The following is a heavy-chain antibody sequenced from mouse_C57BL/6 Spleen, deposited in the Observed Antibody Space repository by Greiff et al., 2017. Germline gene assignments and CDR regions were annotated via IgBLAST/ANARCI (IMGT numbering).Heavy chain of an antibody. CDR3: SRGELLRSDYFDY. V-gene: IGHV1-64*01. Sequence: QVQLQQPGAELVKPGASVKLSCKASGYTFTSYWMNWVKQRPGQGLEWIGMIHPNSGSTNYNEKFKSKATLTVDKSSITAYMQLSSLTSEDSAVYYCSRGELLRSDYFDYWGQGTTLTVSS. CDR1: GYTFTSYW. J-gene: IGHJ2*01. D-gene: IGHD1-1*01. CDR2: IHPNSGST.